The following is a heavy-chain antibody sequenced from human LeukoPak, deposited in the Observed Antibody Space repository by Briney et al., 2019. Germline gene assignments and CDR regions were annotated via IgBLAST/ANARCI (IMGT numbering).Heavy chain of an antibody. Sequence: SETLSLTCAVSGGSFSGASWTWIRQAPGKGLEWIGEVSRNGDTKQNPSLMSRIMLLIDTSKNQFSLKLSSVTAADTAVYYCARVLVRGPTPTIDYWGQGTLVTVSS. CDR1: GGSFSGAS. V-gene: IGHV4-34*01. CDR2: VSRNGDT. D-gene: IGHD3-10*01. CDR3: ARVLVRGPTPTIDY. J-gene: IGHJ4*02.